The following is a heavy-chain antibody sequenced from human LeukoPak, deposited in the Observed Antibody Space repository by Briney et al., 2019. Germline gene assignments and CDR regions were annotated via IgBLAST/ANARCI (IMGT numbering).Heavy chain of an antibody. Sequence: PSQTLSLTCTVSGGSISSGGYYWSWIRQHPGKGLEWIGYIYYSGSTYYNPSLKSRVTISVDTSKNQFSLKLSSVTAADTAADTAVYFCARGAIVGTGNYFDYWGQGTLVTVSS. J-gene: IGHJ4*02. V-gene: IGHV4-31*03. D-gene: IGHD1-26*01. CDR2: IYYSGST. CDR3: ARGAIVGTGNYFDY. CDR1: GGSISSGGYY.